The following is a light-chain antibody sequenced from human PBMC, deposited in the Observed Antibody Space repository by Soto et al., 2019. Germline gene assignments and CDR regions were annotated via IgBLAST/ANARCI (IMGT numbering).Light chain of an antibody. Sequence: EIVLTQSPGSLFWSPGERSALSCRAGQSVTTSYLGWYQQKPGQAPRLLIYGASSRATGIPDRFGGSGSGTDFTLTISRLEPEDFAVYYCQQYDTSPMTFGQGTKVDIK. CDR1: QSVTTSY. J-gene: IGKJ1*01. CDR3: QQYDTSPMT. V-gene: IGKV3-20*01. CDR2: GAS.